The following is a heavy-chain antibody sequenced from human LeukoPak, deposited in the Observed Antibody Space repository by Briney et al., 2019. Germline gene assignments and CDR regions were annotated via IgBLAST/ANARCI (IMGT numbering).Heavy chain of an antibody. CDR2: ISWNSGSI. Sequence: GGSLRLSCAASGFTFDDYAMHWVRQAPGKGLEWVSGISWNSGSIGYADSVKGRFTISRDNAKNSLYLQMNSLRAEDTAVYYCARYSAYGLAYWGQGTLVTVSS. J-gene: IGHJ4*02. V-gene: IGHV3-9*01. D-gene: IGHD4-17*01. CDR3: ARYSAYGLAY. CDR1: GFTFDDYA.